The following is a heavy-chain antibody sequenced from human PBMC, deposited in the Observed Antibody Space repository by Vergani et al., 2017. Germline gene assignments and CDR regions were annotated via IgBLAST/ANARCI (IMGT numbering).Heavy chain of an antibody. J-gene: IGHJ1*01. Sequence: EVQLLESGGGLVQPGGSLRLSCAASGFTFSSYAMSWVRQAPGKGLEWVSAISGSGGSTYYADSVKGRFTISRDNSKNTLDLQMNSLRAEDTAVYYCAKDRRDIVVVVAAHFAEYFQHWGQGTLVTVSS. CDR2: ISGSGGST. D-gene: IGHD2-15*01. V-gene: IGHV3-23*01. CDR1: GFTFSSYA. CDR3: AKDRRDIVVVVAAHFAEYFQH.